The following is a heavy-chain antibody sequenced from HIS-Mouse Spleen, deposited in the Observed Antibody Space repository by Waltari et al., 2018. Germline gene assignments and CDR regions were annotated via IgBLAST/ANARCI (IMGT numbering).Heavy chain of an antibody. CDR3: AREIPYSSSWYDWYFDL. D-gene: IGHD6-13*01. Sequence: QLQLQESGPGLVKPSETLSLTCTVSGGSISSSSYYWGWTRQPPGKGLECIGIIYYSGSTYYNPSLKSRVTISVDTSKNQFSLKLSSVTAADTAVYYCAREIPYSSSWYDWYFDLWGRGTLVTVSS. CDR1: GGSISSSSYY. J-gene: IGHJ2*01. CDR2: IYYSGST. V-gene: IGHV4-39*07.